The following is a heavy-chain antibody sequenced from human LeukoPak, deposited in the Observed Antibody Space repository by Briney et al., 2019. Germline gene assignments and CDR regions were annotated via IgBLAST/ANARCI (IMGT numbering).Heavy chain of an antibody. CDR2: INSDGSST. J-gene: IGHJ6*02. Sequence: RSGGSLRLSCAASGFTFNTYFMYWVRQAPGGGLVWVARINSDGSSTRYADSVKGRFTISRDNAKNSLYLQMNSLRDEDTAVYYCVRDGGYSYGEYYYYYGMDVWGQGTTVTVSS. CDR1: GFTFNTYF. CDR3: VRDGGYSYGEYYYYYGMDV. D-gene: IGHD5-18*01. V-gene: IGHV3-74*01.